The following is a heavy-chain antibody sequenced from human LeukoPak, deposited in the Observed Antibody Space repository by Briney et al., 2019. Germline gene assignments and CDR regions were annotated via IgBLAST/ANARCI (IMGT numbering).Heavy chain of an antibody. CDR1: GYSFTSYW. CDR3: ARPRTWDSSSWYPLHDAFDI. D-gene: IGHD6-13*01. V-gene: IGHV5-51*01. J-gene: IGHJ3*02. Sequence: GESLKISCKGSGYSFTSYWIGWVRQMPGKGLEWMGIIYPGDSDTRYSPSFQGQVTISADKSISTAYLQWSSLKASDTAMYYCARPRTWDSSSWYPLHDAFDIWGQGTMVTVSS. CDR2: IYPGDSDT.